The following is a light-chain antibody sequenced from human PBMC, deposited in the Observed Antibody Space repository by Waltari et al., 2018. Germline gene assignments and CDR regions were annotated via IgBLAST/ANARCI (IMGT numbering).Light chain of an antibody. V-gene: IGKV3-20*01. CDR2: GVS. J-gene: IGKJ3*01. CDR1: QNVSSRY. Sequence: ESVLTQSPGTLSLSPGDRATLPCRVSQNVSSRYLAWYQQKRGQAPRLVVYGVSTRATGIPDRFSGSRSGTDFTLTISRLEPEDFAVYYCQQSGGSPRIFSFGPGTKVDVK. CDR3: QQSGGSPRIFS.